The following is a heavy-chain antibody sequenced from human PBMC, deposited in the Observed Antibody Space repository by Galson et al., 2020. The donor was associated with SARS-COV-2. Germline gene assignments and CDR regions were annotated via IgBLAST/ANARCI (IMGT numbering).Heavy chain of an antibody. D-gene: IGHD3-16*01. CDR3: ARMGALMGGIWYENKSVPGGEY. J-gene: IGHJ4*02. V-gene: IGHV5-51*01. CDR2: IYPGDSDT. Sequence: HGESLKISCKGSEYTFSNYWIAWVRQMPGKGLEWMGIIYPGDSDTRYSPSFQGQVTISADKSISTAYLQWSSLKASDTAMYYCARMGALMGGIWYENKSVPGGEYWGQGTPVTVSS. CDR1: EYTFSNYW.